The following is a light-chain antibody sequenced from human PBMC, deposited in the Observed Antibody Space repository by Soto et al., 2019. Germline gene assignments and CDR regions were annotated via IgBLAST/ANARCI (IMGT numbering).Light chain of an antibody. J-gene: IGKJ4*01. CDR2: DAT. CDR3: QQYDNWPPKT. CDR1: QSVRNN. Sequence: EVVMTQSPATLSVSPGERATLSCKASQSVRNNLVWYLQKPGLAPRPIIYDATTRATGIPVRFSGSGSGTEFTLTISSLQSEDVGVYYCQQYDNWPPKTFGGGTKVDIK. V-gene: IGKV3-15*01.